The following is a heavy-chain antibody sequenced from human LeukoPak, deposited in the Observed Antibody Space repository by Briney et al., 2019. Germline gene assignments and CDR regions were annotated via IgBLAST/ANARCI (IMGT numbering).Heavy chain of an antibody. D-gene: IGHD5-18*01. CDR1: GFTFSSYA. Sequence: PGGSLRLSCAASGFTFSSYAMHWVRQAPGKGLEYVSAISSNGGSTYYANSVKGRFTISRDNSKNTLYLQMGSLRAEDMAVYYCARDRGEWIQLWSDAFDIWGQGTMVTVSS. CDR2: ISSNGGST. V-gene: IGHV3-64*01. J-gene: IGHJ3*02. CDR3: ARDRGEWIQLWSDAFDI.